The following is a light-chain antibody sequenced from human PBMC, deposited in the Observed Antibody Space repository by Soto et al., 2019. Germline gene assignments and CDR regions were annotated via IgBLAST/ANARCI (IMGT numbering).Light chain of an antibody. CDR2: DAS. Sequence: DIQMTQSPSTLSASVGDRVTITCRASHSMNDWLAWYQQKPEKPPKVLIYDASSLQSGVPSRFSGSGSGTEFTLTIGSLQPDDVATYYCLRYNAFSQTFGQGTKVEI. V-gene: IGKV1-5*01. CDR1: HSMNDW. CDR3: LRYNAFSQT. J-gene: IGKJ1*01.